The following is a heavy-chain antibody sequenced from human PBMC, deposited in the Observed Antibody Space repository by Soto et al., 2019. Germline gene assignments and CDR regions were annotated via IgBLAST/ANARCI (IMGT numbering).Heavy chain of an antibody. V-gene: IGHV3-9*01. CDR3: AKVPSRITTRHHDGFDV. Sequence: RLSCSASGFTFDDYTMHLVRQAPGKGLEWVSGISWNSGTIDYADSVKGRFTISRDNARNSLYLQMNSLRVEETALYYCAKVPSRITTRHHDGFDVWGQGTIVTVSS. D-gene: IGHD1-1*01. CDR2: ISWNSGTI. CDR1: GFTFDDYT. J-gene: IGHJ3*01.